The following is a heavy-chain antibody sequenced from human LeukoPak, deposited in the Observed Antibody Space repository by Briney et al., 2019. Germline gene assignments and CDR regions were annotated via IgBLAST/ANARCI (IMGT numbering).Heavy chain of an antibody. CDR2: TYYRYKWYY. V-gene: IGHV6-1*01. Sequence: WQTLSLICDISGDTVSINSAACNWIRQSPSRGLEWLGRTYYRYKWYYDYAVSVKSRITISPDTSKNQFSLQLNSVTADDTAVYYCARGFALDFWGQGTMVTVSS. CDR1: GDTVSINSAA. J-gene: IGHJ3*01. CDR3: ARGFALDF.